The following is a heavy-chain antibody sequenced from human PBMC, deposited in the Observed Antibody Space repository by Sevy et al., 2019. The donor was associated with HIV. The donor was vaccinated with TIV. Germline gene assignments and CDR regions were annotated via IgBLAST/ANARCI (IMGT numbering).Heavy chain of an antibody. D-gene: IGHD2-8*01. CDR1: GFTFSKYS. Sequence: GSLRLSCAASGFTFSKYSMSWVRQPPGKGLEWVSTLSFGCGEINHADSVKGRFTISRDNSKNSLYLQMNNLRAEDKAVYYCAREGCTKPHDYWGQGTLVTVSS. J-gene: IGHJ4*02. CDR2: LSFGCGEI. CDR3: AREGCTKPHDY. V-gene: IGHV3-23*01.